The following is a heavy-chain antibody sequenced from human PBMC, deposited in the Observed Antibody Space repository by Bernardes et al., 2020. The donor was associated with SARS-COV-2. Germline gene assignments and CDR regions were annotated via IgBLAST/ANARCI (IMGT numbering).Heavy chain of an antibody. CDR3: AKDRLWLQSEDPLEY. J-gene: IGHJ4*02. V-gene: IGHV3-30*18. Sequence: GGSLRLSCATSGFSFHHYNMHWVRQAPGKGLEWVASISNDGSDRYEADSVKGRFTISRDNPKNTVYLQMNRLRVEDTAVYYCAKDRLWLQSEDPLEYRGQGTLVTVSS. D-gene: IGHD2-21*01. CDR1: GFSFHHYN. CDR2: ISNDGSDR.